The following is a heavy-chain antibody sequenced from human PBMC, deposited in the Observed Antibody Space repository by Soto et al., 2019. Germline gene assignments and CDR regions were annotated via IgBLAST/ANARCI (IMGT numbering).Heavy chain of an antibody. CDR3: ARGTSNCDILTGYYFDY. J-gene: IGHJ4*02. Sequence: GGSLRLSCAASGFTVSSNYMSWVRQAPGKGLEWVSVIYSGGSTYYADSVKGRFTISRDNSKNTLYLQMNSLRAEDTAVYYCARGTSNCDILTGYYFDYWGQGTLVTVSS. V-gene: IGHV3-66*01. CDR1: GFTVSSNY. D-gene: IGHD3-9*01. CDR2: IYSGGST.